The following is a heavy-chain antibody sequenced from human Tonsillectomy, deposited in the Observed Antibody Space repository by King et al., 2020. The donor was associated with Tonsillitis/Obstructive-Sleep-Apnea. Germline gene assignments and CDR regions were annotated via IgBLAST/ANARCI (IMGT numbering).Heavy chain of an antibody. Sequence: VQLVESGGGVVQPGKSLRLSCAASGFTFSNYAMVWVRQTPGKGLEWVALTSYDGSNTYYADSVRGRVIISRDNSRNTLFLQLNSLTVEDTAVYSCARAADSWYGFDYWGQGTLVTVSS. CDR1: GFTFSNYA. CDR3: ARAADSWYGFDY. CDR2: TSYDGSNT. J-gene: IGHJ4*02. D-gene: IGHD6-13*01. V-gene: IGHV3-30*04.